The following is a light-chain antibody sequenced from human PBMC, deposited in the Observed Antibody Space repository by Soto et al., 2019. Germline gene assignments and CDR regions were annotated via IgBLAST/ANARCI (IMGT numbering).Light chain of an antibody. CDR1: QDIGTK. V-gene: IGKV3-15*01. CDR3: QQYYHWRT. J-gene: IGKJ1*01. CDR2: DGS. Sequence: EKVMTQSPAILSVSQGGTGTLPCRASQDIGTKLAWYQQKPGQAPRLLMYDGSTRASAAPARFSGSGSGSEFTLTISSLQSEDFAIYFCQQYYHWRTFGQGTKVDI.